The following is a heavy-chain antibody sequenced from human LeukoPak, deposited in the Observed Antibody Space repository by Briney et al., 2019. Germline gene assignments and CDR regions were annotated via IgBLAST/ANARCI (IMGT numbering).Heavy chain of an antibody. CDR1: GGSISSYY. CDR2: IYYSGST. Sequence: SETLSLTCTVSGGSISSYYWSWIRQPPGKGLEWIGYIYYSGSTNYNPSLKSRVTISVDTSKNQFSLKLSSVTAADTAVYYCARVSGEWFRFDYWGQGTLVTVSS. V-gene: IGHV4-59*01. CDR3: ARVSGEWFRFDY. J-gene: IGHJ4*02. D-gene: IGHD1-26*01.